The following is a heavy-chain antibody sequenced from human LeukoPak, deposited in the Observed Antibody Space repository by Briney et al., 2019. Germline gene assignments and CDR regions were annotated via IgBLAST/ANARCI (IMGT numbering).Heavy chain of an antibody. J-gene: IGHJ6*03. CDR1: GGFFSGYY. D-gene: IGHD3-16*01. Sequence: SETLSLTCAVYGGFFSGYYWSWIRQPPGKGLEWIGSIYYSGSTYYNPSLKSRVTISVDTSKNQFSLKLSSVTAADTAVYYCARHRPLLMRNYYYYMDVWGKGTTVTISS. CDR3: ARHRPLLMRNYYYYMDV. CDR2: IYYSGST. V-gene: IGHV4-34*01.